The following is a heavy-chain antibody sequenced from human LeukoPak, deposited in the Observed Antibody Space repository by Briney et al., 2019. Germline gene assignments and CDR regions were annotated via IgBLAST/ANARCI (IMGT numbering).Heavy chain of an antibody. CDR3: VRGSTLRHYQY. V-gene: IGHV4-39*01. CDR1: GGSISSTTYY. D-gene: IGHD3-16*01. J-gene: IGHJ4*02. Sequence: SETLSLTCTVSGGSISSTTYYCGWIRRPPGKGLEWIGSIYYSGSIYYNPSLKSRVTVSVDTSKNQFSLILSSVTAADTAVYYCVRGSTLRHYQYWGQGTLVTVSS. CDR2: IYYSGSI.